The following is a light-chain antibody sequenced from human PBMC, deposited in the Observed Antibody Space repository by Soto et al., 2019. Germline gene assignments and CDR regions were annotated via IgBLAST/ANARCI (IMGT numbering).Light chain of an antibody. CDR1: QSISSW. CDR2: KAS. V-gene: IGKV1-5*03. J-gene: IGKJ2*01. CDR3: QQYNHYYT. Sequence: DIQMTQSPATLSASVGDRVTITCRASQSISSWLAWYQQKPGKAPKLLIYKASSLESGVPSRFSGSGSGTEFTLTISSLQPDDFATYYCQQYNHYYTFGQGTKLRIK.